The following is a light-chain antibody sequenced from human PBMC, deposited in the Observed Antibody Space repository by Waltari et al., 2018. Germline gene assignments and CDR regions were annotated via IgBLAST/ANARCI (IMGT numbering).Light chain of an antibody. Sequence: EIVLTQSPATLSLSPGERAVLSCRASQSVSVSLAWYQQKPGQAPRLLIYGASSRATGIPDRFSGSGSGTEFTLIISSLEPEDGAVYYCQKNDNWPHSFGQGTKVEIK. CDR2: GAS. V-gene: IGKV3D-15*01. J-gene: IGKJ2*03. CDR1: QSVSVS. CDR3: QKNDNWPHS.